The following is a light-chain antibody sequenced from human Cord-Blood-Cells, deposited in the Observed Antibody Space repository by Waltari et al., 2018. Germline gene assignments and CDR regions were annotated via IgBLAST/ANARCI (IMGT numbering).Light chain of an antibody. CDR1: QSVSSY. Sequence: EIVLTQSPATLSLSPGERATLPCRASQSVSSYLAGYQQKPGQAPRLLIYDASNRATGIPARFSGSWSGTDFTLTISSLEPEDFAVYYCQQRSNWSWTFGQGTKVEIK. CDR3: QQRSNWSWT. J-gene: IGKJ1*01. CDR2: DAS. V-gene: IGKV3-11*01.